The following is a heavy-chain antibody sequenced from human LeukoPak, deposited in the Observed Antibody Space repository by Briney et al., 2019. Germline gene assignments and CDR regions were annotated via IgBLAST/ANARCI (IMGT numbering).Heavy chain of an antibody. J-gene: IGHJ4*02. CDR2: INSDGSST. Sequence: PGGSLRLSCAASGFTFSSYWMHWVRQAPGKGQVWVSRINSDGSSTSYADSVKGRFTISRDNAKNTLYLQMNSLRAEDTAVYYCAGWYYYDSSGLGYWGQGTLVTVSS. D-gene: IGHD3-22*01. CDR3: AGWYYYDSSGLGY. CDR1: GFTFSSYW. V-gene: IGHV3-74*01.